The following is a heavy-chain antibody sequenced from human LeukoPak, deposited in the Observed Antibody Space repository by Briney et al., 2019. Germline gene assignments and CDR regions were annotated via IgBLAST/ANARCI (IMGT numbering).Heavy chain of an antibody. CDR2: IYYSGST. J-gene: IGHJ6*04. CDR3: ARTTTVTGKMDV. Sequence: SETLSLTCTVSGGSISSSSYYWGWIRQPPGKGLEWIGSIYYSGSTYYNPSLKSRVTISVDTSKTQFSLKLGSVTAADTAVYYCARTTTVTGKMDVWGKGTTVTISS. V-gene: IGHV4-39*07. CDR1: GGSISSSSYY. D-gene: IGHD4-17*01.